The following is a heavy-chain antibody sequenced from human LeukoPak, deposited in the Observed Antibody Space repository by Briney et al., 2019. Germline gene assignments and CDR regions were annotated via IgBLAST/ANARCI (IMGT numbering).Heavy chain of an antibody. CDR2: IVPMIGIV. V-gene: IGHV1-69*02. D-gene: IGHD3-3*01. J-gene: IGHJ4*02. CDR1: GGTLITHF. Sequence: ASVKVSCKASGGTLITHFISWVRQAPGQGLEWMGRIVPMIGIVNYAQKFQGRVTITADKSTNIAYMEMNNLRFEDTAVYYCARHSSRGQYYAFDFWGQGALVTVSP. CDR3: ARHSSRGQYYAFDF.